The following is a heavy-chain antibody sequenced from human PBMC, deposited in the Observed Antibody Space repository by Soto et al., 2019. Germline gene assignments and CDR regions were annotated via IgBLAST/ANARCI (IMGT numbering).Heavy chain of an antibody. V-gene: IGHV3-23*01. CDR2: INNGGGST. CDR1: GFTFSSYA. J-gene: IGHJ5*02. Sequence: LRLSCAASGFTFSSYAMHWVRQAPGKGLEWVSTINNGGGSTYYADSVKGRFAISRDNSRNTLYLQMNNLRAEDTAVYYCAKSITISPNWFDPWGQGTLVTVSS. CDR3: AKSITISPNWFDP. D-gene: IGHD3-3*01.